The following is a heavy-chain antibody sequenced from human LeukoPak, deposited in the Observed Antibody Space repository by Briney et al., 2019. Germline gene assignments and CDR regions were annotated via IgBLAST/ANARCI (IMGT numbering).Heavy chain of an antibody. V-gene: IGHV3-53*01. CDR1: GFTVSRNY. CDR2: IYSSGGT. Sequence: GGSLRLSCAASGFTVSRNYMSWVRQAPGKELEWVSVIYSSGGTHYADSVKGRFIISRDNPKKTMYLQMNSLRAEDTAVYYCARVDSSGSGAFDIWGQGTMVTVSS. D-gene: IGHD3-22*01. J-gene: IGHJ3*02. CDR3: ARVDSSGSGAFDI.